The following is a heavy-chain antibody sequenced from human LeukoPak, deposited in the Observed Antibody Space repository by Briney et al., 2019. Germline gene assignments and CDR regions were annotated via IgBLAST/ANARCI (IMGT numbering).Heavy chain of an antibody. D-gene: IGHD5-18*01. V-gene: IGHV4-39*01. CDR3: VSPRGFSYGYFDY. Sequence: PETLSLTCTVSGGSISSSSAYWGWTREPPGKGLVWIGSIYYSKNTYYHPSLKSRVTISADTSKNQFSLTLGSVSATDTAVYYCVSPRGFSYGYFDYWGQGTLVTVSS. CDR1: GGSISSSSAY. J-gene: IGHJ4*02. CDR2: IYYSKNT.